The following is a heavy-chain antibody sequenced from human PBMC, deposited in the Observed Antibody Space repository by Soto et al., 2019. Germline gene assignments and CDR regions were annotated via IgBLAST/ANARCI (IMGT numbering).Heavy chain of an antibody. D-gene: IGHD6-19*01. CDR3: ARLWVGSGWPFDY. CDR2: IYYSGST. J-gene: IGHJ4*02. CDR1: GGSISSSSYY. Sequence: PSETLSLTCTVSGGSISSSSYYWGWIRQPPGKGLEWIGSIYYSGSTYYNPSLKSRVTISVDTSKNQFSLKLSSVTAADTAVYYCARLWVGSGWPFDYWGQGTLVTVSS. V-gene: IGHV4-39*01.